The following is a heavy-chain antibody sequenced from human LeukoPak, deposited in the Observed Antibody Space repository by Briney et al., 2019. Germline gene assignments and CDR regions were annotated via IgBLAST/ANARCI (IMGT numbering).Heavy chain of an antibody. J-gene: IGHJ4*02. CDR2: INPSGGST. CDR3: AREKRLTMVRGVLDY. V-gene: IGHV1-46*01. Sequence: ASVKVSCEASGYTFTSYCMHWVRQAPGQGLEWMGIINPSGGSTSYAQKFQGRVTMTRDTSTSTVYMELSSLRSEDTAVYYCAREKRLTMVRGVLDYWGQGTLVTVSS. CDR1: GYTFTSYC. D-gene: IGHD3-10*01.